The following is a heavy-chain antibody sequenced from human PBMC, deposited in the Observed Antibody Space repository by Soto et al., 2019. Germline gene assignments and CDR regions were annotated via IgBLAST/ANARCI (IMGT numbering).Heavy chain of an antibody. CDR1: GGSISSSPYY. V-gene: IGHV4-39*01. CDR2: VYSSGTT. Sequence: SETLSLTCTVTGGSISSSPYYWGWLRQPPGKGLEWIGCVYSSGTTYYTPSLRSRVTISADTSKNQFSLKLTSVTAADTAVYYCGISSSSHSEWFDPWGQGTLVTVSS. J-gene: IGHJ5*02. D-gene: IGHD6-13*01. CDR3: GISSSSHSEWFDP.